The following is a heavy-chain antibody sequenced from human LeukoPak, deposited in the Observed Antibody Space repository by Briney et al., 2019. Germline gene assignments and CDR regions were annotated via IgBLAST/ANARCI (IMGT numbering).Heavy chain of an antibody. CDR3: ARTRDYYGSGSYYNDAFDI. CDR2: ISYDGSNT. D-gene: IGHD3-10*01. CDR1: GFTFSSYA. J-gene: IGHJ3*02. V-gene: IGHV3-30*04. Sequence: GGSLRLSCAASGFTFSSYAMHWVRQAPGKGLEWVAVISYDGSNTYYADSVKGRFTISRDNSKNTLYLQMNSLRAEDTAVYYCARTRDYYGSGSYYNDAFDIWGQGTMVTVSS.